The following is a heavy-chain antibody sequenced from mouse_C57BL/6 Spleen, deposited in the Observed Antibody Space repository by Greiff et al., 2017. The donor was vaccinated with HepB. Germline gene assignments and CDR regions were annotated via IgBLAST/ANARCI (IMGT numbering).Heavy chain of an antibody. Sequence: ESGPGLVKPSQSLSLTCSVSGYSITSGYYWIWIRQFPGNKLEWMGYISYDGSNNYNPSLKNRISVTRDTSKNQFFLKLNSVTTEDTATYYCASPGYSWFAYWGQGTLVTVSA. CDR3: ASPGYSWFAY. CDR1: GYSITSGYY. V-gene: IGHV3-6*01. D-gene: IGHD2-3*01. J-gene: IGHJ3*01. CDR2: ISYDGSN.